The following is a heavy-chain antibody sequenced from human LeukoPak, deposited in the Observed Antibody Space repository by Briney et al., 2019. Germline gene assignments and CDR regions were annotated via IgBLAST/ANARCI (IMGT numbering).Heavy chain of an antibody. Sequence: SETLSLTCTVSGGSISSYYWSWIRQPPGKGGEWIGYIYYSGSTNYNPSLKSRVTISVDTSKNQFSLKLSSATAADTAVYYCARGGSGYDHDYWGQGTLVTVSS. CDR3: ARGGSGYDHDY. D-gene: IGHD3-3*01. V-gene: IGHV4-59*01. J-gene: IGHJ4*02. CDR2: IYYSGST. CDR1: GGSISSYY.